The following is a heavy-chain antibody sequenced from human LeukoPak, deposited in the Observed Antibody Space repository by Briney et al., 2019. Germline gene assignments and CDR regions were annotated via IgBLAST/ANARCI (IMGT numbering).Heavy chain of an antibody. CDR3: ARGGWVRGVIIIRPYGMDV. D-gene: IGHD3-10*01. V-gene: IGHV3-33*01. CDR1: GFTFSSYG. J-gene: IGHJ6*02. Sequence: PGGSLRLSCAASGFTFSSYGMHWVRQAPGKGLEWVAVIWYDGSNKYYADSVKGRFTISRDNSKNTLYLQMNSLRAEDTAVYCCARGGWVRGVIIIRPYGMDVWGQGTTVTVSS. CDR2: IWYDGSNK.